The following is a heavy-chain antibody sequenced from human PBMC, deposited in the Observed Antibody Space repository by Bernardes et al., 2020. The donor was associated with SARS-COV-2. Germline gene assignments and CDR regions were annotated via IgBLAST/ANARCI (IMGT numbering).Heavy chain of an antibody. Sequence: GRSLRLSCAASGFTFSSYWMYWVRQAPGKGLVWVARINSDGSSASYADSVKGRFTISRDNAKNTLYLQMNSLRVEETAVYYCVRARAFDIWGQGTMVTVSS. V-gene: IGHV3-74*01. CDR3: VRARAFDI. J-gene: IGHJ3*02. CDR1: GFTFSSYW. CDR2: INSDGSSA.